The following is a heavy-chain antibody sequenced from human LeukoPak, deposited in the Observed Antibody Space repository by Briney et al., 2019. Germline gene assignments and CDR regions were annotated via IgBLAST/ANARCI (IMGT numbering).Heavy chain of an antibody. V-gene: IGHV3-7*01. CDR2: IKKDESEK. CDR3: ATEGY. J-gene: IGHJ4*02. Sequence: GGALRLSCAACGCSFSVSWRSGVRQAPGKGAEGGASIKKDESEKYYVDSVSGRFAISRDNAKNSLYLQMNSLRVEDTAVYYCATEGYWGRGTLVTVSS. CDR1: GCSFSVSW.